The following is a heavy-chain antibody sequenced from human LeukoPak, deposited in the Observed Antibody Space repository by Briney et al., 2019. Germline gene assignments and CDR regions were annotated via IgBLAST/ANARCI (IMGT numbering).Heavy chain of an antibody. CDR1: GYTFTSYY. CDR2: INPSGGST. J-gene: IGHJ3*02. CDR3: ARRTGAVDAFDI. D-gene: IGHD1-26*01. V-gene: IGHV1-46*01. Sequence: ASVKVSCKASGYTFTSYYMHWVRQAPGQGLEWMGIINPSGGSTSYAQKFQGRVTMTRDMSTSTVYMELSSLRSEDTAVYYCARRTGAVDAFDIWGQGTMVTVSS.